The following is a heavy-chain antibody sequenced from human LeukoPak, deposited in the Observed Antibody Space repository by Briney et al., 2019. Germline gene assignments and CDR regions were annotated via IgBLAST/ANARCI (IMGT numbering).Heavy chain of an antibody. CDR3: AKGRGSCGSGSGYDL. V-gene: IGHV3-23*01. D-gene: IGHD3-10*01. CDR2: ISISGATS. CDR1: GFTFSNSA. J-gene: IGHJ5*02. Sequence: GGSLRLSCAASGFTFSNSAMNWVRQAPGKGLEWVSSISISGATSYYAVSGKGRFTIATDNSKTTLFLQMISLTADDTAVYYCAKGRGSCGSGSGYDLWGQGTLVTVSS.